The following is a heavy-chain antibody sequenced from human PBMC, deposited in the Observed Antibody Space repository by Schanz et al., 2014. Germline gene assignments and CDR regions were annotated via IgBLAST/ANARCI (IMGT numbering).Heavy chain of an antibody. CDR3: ARVHHYDPSGWGYFDY. CDR1: GFTLSNSD. J-gene: IGHJ4*02. CDR2: IGYLGDT. V-gene: IGHV3-13*01. D-gene: IGHD3-22*01. Sequence: EVQLVESGGYLVQPGGSLRLSCAASGFTLSNSDMHWVRQGTGKGLEWVSTIGYLGDTYYPDSVKGRFTISRDNSKNTLYLQMNSLRAEDTSVYFCARVHHYDPSGWGYFDYWGQGALVTVSS.